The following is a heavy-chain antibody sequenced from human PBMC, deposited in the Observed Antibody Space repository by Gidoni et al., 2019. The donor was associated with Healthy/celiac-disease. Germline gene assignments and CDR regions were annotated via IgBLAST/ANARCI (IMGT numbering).Heavy chain of an antibody. Sequence: EVQLVESGGGLVQPGRSLRLSCAASGFTFDDYAMHWVRQAPGKGLECVSGISWNSGSIGYADSVKGRFTISRDNAKNSLYLQMNSLRAEDTALYYCAKSSLYYDILTGHSPYYGMDVWGQGTTVTVSS. CDR1: GFTFDDYA. CDR2: ISWNSGSI. J-gene: IGHJ6*02. CDR3: AKSSLYYDILTGHSPYYGMDV. V-gene: IGHV3-9*01. D-gene: IGHD3-9*01.